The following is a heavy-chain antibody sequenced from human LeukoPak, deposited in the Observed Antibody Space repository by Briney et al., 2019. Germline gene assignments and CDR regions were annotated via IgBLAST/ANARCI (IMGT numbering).Heavy chain of an antibody. CDR3: ASVEYCGGDCRAFDY. J-gene: IGHJ4*02. CDR2: ISSSSSYI. Sequence: PGGSLRLSCAASGFTFSSYSMNWVRQAPGKGLEWVSSISSSSSYIYYADSVKGRFTISRDNAKNSLYLQMNSLRAEDTAVYYCASVEYCGGDCRAFDYWGQGTLVTVSS. CDR1: GFTFSSYS. V-gene: IGHV3-21*01. D-gene: IGHD2-21*02.